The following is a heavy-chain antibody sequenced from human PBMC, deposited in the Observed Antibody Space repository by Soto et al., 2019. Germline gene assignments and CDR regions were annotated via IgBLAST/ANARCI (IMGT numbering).Heavy chain of an antibody. Sequence: QLVQSGSEVRMPGASVKVSCKASGYIFNTYSITWVRQAPGQGLEWMGWVNPSNGKTNYAQNIQDRVTMTTDTATTTAYMELRSLRSEDTAVYYCAREAVGGYASWFDPWGQGTLVTVSS. J-gene: IGHJ5*02. CDR3: AREAVGGYASWFDP. CDR2: VNPSNGKT. CDR1: GYIFNTYS. V-gene: IGHV1-18*04. D-gene: IGHD2-2*01.